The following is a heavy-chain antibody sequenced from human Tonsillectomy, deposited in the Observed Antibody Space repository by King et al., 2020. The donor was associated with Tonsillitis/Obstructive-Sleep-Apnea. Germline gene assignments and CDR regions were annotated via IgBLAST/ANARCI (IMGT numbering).Heavy chain of an antibody. CDR2: ISGSGGST. J-gene: IGHJ6*02. CDR1: GFTFSSYA. Sequence: QLVQSGGGLVQPGGSLRLSCAASGFTFSSYAMSWVRQAPGKGLEWVSAISGSGGSTYYADSVKGRFTISRDNSKNTLYLQMNSLRAEDTAVYYCAKDGAGRTYYDFWSGYSGGYYYYGMDVWGQGTTVTVSS. V-gene: IGHV3-23*04. D-gene: IGHD3-3*01. CDR3: AKDGAGRTYYDFWSGYSGGYYYYGMDV.